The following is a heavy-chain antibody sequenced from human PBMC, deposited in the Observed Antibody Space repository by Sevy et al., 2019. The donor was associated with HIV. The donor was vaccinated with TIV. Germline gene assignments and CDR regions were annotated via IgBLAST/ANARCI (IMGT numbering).Heavy chain of an antibody. Sequence: GGSLRLSCAASGFTFSSYSMNWVRQAPGKGLEWVSSISSSSSYIYYADSVKGRFTISRDNAKNSLYLQMNSLRAEDTTVYYCARDAYYYGSGRYTARGAFDIWGQGTMVTVSS. CDR2: ISSSSSYI. J-gene: IGHJ3*02. CDR3: ARDAYYYGSGRYTARGAFDI. V-gene: IGHV3-21*01. D-gene: IGHD3-10*01. CDR1: GFTFSSYS.